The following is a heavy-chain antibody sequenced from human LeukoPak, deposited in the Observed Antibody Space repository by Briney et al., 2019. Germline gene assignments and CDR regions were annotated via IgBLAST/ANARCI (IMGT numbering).Heavy chain of an antibody. V-gene: IGHV4-39*07. J-gene: IGHJ3*02. CDR1: GGSISSTRYY. Sequence: SETLSLTCTVSGGSISSTRYYWGWIRQPPGKGLEWIGSMYYSGSTYYNTSLKSRVTISVDTSKNQFSLKLSSVTAADTAVYYCARGPFTSSYMAAFDIWGQGTMVTVSS. D-gene: IGHD2-2*01. CDR2: MYYSGST. CDR3: ARGPFTSSYMAAFDI.